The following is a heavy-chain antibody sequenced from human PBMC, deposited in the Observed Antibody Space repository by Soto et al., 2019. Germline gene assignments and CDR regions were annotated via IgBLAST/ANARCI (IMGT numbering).Heavy chain of an antibody. CDR3: AKDYYGHSGRPFFFDS. Sequence: PGGSLRLSCAASGFTFSSSAMSWVRQVPGKGLEWVSAISGSGTATHYADSVKDRFTISRDNSKDTLYLQMNSLRADDTAVYYCAKDYYGHSGRPFFFDSWGLGTLVTVSS. J-gene: IGHJ4*02. CDR2: ISGSGTAT. CDR1: GFTFSSSA. V-gene: IGHV3-23*01. D-gene: IGHD3-3*01.